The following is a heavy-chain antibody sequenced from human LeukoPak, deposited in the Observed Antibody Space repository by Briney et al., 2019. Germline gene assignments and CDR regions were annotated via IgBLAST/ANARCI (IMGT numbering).Heavy chain of an antibody. CDR1: GGSISSSSYY. Sequence: SETLSLTCTVSGGSISSSSYYWGWIRQPPGKGLEWIGSIYYSGSTYYNPSLKSRVTIAVDTSKNQFSLKLSSVTAADTAVYYCARAFNWFDPWGQGTLVTVSS. CDR2: IYYSGST. V-gene: IGHV4-39*07. J-gene: IGHJ5*02. CDR3: ARAFNWFDP.